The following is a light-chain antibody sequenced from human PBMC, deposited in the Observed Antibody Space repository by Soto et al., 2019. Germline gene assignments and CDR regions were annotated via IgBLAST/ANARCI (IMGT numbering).Light chain of an antibody. V-gene: IGLV1-40*01. Sequence: QSVLTQPPSMSGAPGQRVTISCTGSSSNIGAGYDVHWYQQLPGTAPKLLIYDNTPRPSGVPDRFSGSKSGTSASLAITGLQAEDEADYYCQSYDSRLTVLFGGGTKLTVL. CDR2: DNT. CDR3: QSYDSRLTVL. CDR1: SSNIGAGYD. J-gene: IGLJ2*01.